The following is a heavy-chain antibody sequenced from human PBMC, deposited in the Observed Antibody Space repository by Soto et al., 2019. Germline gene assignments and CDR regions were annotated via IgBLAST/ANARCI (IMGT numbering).Heavy chain of an antibody. V-gene: IGHV1-69*01. CDR1: GGTFSSYA. CDR3: ARVARYCTHGVCPRPYYFDY. Sequence: QVQLVQSGADVKKPGSSVKVSCKASGGTFSSYAISWVRQAPGQGLEWMGGIIPIFGTANYAQKFQGRVTITADESTSTAYMELSSLRSEDTAVYYCARVARYCTHGVCPRPYYFDYWGQGTLVTVSS. D-gene: IGHD2-8*01. CDR2: IIPIFGTA. J-gene: IGHJ4*02.